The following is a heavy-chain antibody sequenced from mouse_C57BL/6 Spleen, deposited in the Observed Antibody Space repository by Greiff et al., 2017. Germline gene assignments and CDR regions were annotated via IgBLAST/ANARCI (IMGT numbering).Heavy chain of an antibody. V-gene: IGHV5-4*01. D-gene: IGHD1-1*01. CDR3: AREAYYYGSSFYAMGY. J-gene: IGHJ4*01. Sequence: EVQGVESGGGLVKPGGSLKLSCAASGFTFSSYAMSWVRQTPEKRLEWVATISDGGSYTYYPDNVKGRFTISRDNAKNNLYLQMSHLKSEDTAMYYCAREAYYYGSSFYAMGYWGQGTSVTVSS. CDR2: ISDGGSYT. CDR1: GFTFSSYA.